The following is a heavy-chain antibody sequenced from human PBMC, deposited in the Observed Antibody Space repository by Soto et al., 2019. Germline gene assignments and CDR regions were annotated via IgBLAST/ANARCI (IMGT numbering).Heavy chain of an antibody. CDR2: VHHSWGS. CDR1: GGSISSYY. D-gene: IGHD3-10*01. J-gene: IGHJ6*02. CDR3: ARQGFGPLHGLVDV. V-gene: IGHV4-59*08. Sequence: QVQLQESGPGLVKPSEPLSLSCTVSGGSISSYYWSWFRQSPGTRMEWIGYVHHSWGSSYNPSLQSRVAISLDTSKSQFSMKVTSVTATDTAVYYCARQGFGPLHGLVDVWGQGTTVTVSS.